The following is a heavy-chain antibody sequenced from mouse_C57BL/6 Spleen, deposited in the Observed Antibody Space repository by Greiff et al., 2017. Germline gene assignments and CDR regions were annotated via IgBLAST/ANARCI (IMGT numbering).Heavy chain of an antibody. J-gene: IGHJ1*03. CDR1: GFTFSSYA. CDR2: ISDGGSYT. CDR3: ARGDYYDWYFEV. V-gene: IGHV5-4*03. Sequence: EVMLVESGGGLVKPGGSLKLSCAASGFTFSSYAMSWVRQTPEKRLEWVATISDGGSYTYYPDNVKGRFTITRDDAKNNLYLQMSHLKSEDTAMYYYARGDYYDWYFEVWGTGTTVTVSS. D-gene: IGHD2-1*01.